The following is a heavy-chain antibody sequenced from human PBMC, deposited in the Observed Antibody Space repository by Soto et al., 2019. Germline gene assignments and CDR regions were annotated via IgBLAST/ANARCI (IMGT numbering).Heavy chain of an antibody. J-gene: IGHJ4*02. Sequence: GESLKISCAASGFTFSNAWMNWVRQAPGKGLEWVGRIKSKTDGGTTDYAAPVKGRFTISRDDSKNTLYLQMNSLKTEDTAVYYCTVRGGSYYRFGEYFDYWGQGTLVTVSS. CDR2: IKSKTDGGTT. CDR3: TVRGGSYYRFGEYFDY. V-gene: IGHV3-15*07. CDR1: GFTFSNAW. D-gene: IGHD1-26*01.